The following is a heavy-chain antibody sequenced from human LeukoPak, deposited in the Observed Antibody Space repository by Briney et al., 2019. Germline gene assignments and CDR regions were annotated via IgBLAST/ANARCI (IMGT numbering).Heavy chain of an antibody. D-gene: IGHD5-24*01. Sequence: ASVKVSCKASGYTFTNSYIHWVRQAPGQGFQWMGLINPGGGNTNYAQSFQGRLTMTRDTSTTTVYMELCGLRSEDTAIYYCARIRDGYNDAYDIWGQGTVVTVPS. J-gene: IGHJ3*02. CDR2: INPGGGNT. V-gene: IGHV1-46*01. CDR3: ARIRDGYNDAYDI. CDR1: GYTFTNSY.